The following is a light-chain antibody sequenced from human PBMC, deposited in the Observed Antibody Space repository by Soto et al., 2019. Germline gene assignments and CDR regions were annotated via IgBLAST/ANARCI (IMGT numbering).Light chain of an antibody. V-gene: IGKV3-20*01. Sequence: EIVLKQSPGTLSLSPGERATLSCRASQSVSSSYLAWYQQKPGQAPRLLIYGASSRATGFPDRFSGSGSGTDFTLTTSRLEPEDFAVYYCQQDGSSHTFGGGTKVVLK. CDR1: QSVSSSY. CDR3: QQDGSSHT. J-gene: IGKJ4*01. CDR2: GAS.